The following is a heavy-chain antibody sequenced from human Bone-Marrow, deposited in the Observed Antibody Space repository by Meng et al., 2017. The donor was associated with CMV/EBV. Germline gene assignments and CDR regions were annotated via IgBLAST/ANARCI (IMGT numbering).Heavy chain of an antibody. CDR1: GYTFTSYG. CDR2: ISAYIGNT. CDR3: ARGAELAGWFDP. Sequence: ASVKVSCKASGYTFTSYGISWVRQAPGQGLEWMGWISAYIGNTNYAQKLQGRVTMTTDTSTSTAYMELSRLRSDDTAVYYCARGAELAGWFDPWGQGTLVTVSS. J-gene: IGHJ5*02. D-gene: IGHD1-1*01. V-gene: IGHV1-18*01.